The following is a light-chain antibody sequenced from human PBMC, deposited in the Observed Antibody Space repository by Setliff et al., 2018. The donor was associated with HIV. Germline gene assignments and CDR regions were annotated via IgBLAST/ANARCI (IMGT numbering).Light chain of an antibody. V-gene: IGLV2-8*01. CDR2: GVS. J-gene: IGLJ2*01. CDR1: SSDVGGYNY. CDR3: SSYAGNNNVI. Sequence: QSALTQPPSASGSPGQSVTISCTGTSSDVGGYNYVSWYQHHPGRAPKLMIYGVSTRPSGVPDRFSGSKSGNTASLTVSGLQAEDEADYYCSSYAGNNNVIFGGETKVTVL.